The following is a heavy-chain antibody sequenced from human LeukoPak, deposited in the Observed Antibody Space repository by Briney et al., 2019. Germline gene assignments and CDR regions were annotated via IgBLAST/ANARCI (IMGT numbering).Heavy chain of an antibody. Sequence: TSETLSLTCTVSGGSISSYYWSWIRQPPGKGLEWIGYIYYSGSTNYNPSLKSRVTISVDTSKNQFSLKLSSVTAADTAVYYCARGSNTMIVSWFDPWGQGTLVTVSS. CDR1: GGSISSYY. CDR3: ARGSNTMIVSWFDP. D-gene: IGHD3-22*01. V-gene: IGHV4-59*01. J-gene: IGHJ5*02. CDR2: IYYSGST.